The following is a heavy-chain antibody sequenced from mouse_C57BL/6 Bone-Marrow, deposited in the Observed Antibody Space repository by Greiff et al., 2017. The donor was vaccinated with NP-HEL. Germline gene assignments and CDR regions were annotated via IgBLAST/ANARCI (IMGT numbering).Heavy chain of an antibody. CDR2: ISSGSSTI. Sequence: EVMLVESGGGLVKPGGSLKLSCAASGFTFSDYGMHWVRQAPEKGLEWVAYISSGSSTIYYADTVKGRFTISRDNAKNTLFLQMTSLRSEDTAMYYCARPGITTVAPLDYWGQGTTLTVSS. D-gene: IGHD1-1*01. V-gene: IGHV5-17*01. CDR3: ARPGITTVAPLDY. CDR1: GFTFSDYG. J-gene: IGHJ2*01.